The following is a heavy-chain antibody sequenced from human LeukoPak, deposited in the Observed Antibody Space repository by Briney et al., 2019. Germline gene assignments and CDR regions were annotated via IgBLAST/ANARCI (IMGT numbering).Heavy chain of an antibody. CDR3: ARHIGGGIEDMDV. V-gene: IGHV4-59*08. CDR2: IYVTGT. Sequence: SETLSLTCTVSGGSIGTYYWSWIRQSPGKGLEWIGYIYVTGTRYNPYLQSRVTISVDRSRNQFYLKMSSVTAADTAVYYCARHIGGGIEDMDVWGKGTKVIVSS. CDR1: GGSIGTYY. J-gene: IGHJ6*03. D-gene: IGHD3-16*02.